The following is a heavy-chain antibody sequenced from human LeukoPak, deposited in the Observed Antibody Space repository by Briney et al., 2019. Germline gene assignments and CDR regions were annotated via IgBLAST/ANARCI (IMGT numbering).Heavy chain of an antibody. CDR2: ISSSSSTI. CDR1: GFTFSSYS. Sequence: GGSLRLSCAASGFTFSSYSMNWVRQAPGKGLEWVSYISSSSSTIYYADSVKGRFTISRDNAKNSLYLQMNSLRAEDTAVYYCARDSLARDWGQGTLVTVSS. V-gene: IGHV3-48*04. J-gene: IGHJ4*02. CDR3: ARDSLARD.